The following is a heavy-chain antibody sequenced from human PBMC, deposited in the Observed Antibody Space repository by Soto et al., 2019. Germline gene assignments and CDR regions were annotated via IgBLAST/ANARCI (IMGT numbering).Heavy chain of an antibody. V-gene: IGHV1-18*01. D-gene: IGHD3-16*02. CDR1: GYTFTSYG. CDR2: ISAYNGNT. CDR3: ARDIRIMITGGGVIVTGTIPFDI. J-gene: IGHJ3*02. Sequence: ASVKVSCKASGYTFTSYGISWVRQAPGQGLEWMGWISAYNGNTNYAQKLQGRVTMTTDTSTSTAYMELRSLRSDDTAVYYCARDIRIMITGGGVIVTGTIPFDIRGQGTTVTVSS.